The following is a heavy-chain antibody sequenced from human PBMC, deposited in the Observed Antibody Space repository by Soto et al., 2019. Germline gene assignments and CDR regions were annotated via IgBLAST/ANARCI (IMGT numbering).Heavy chain of an antibody. D-gene: IGHD6-19*01. CDR1: VDAISDYY. Sequence: PSRTRSLTCTVAVDAISDYYWSWIRQPAGKGLEWIGRFYYSGNTKSNPSLKIRVTMSADTSKNQFSLSLRSVTAADSAIYYCARMYNSGFYRPEGDYFFYGMDVWGQGTTVTGSS. CDR2: FYYSGNT. J-gene: IGHJ6*02. V-gene: IGHV4-4*07. CDR3: ARMYNSGFYRPEGDYFFYGMDV.